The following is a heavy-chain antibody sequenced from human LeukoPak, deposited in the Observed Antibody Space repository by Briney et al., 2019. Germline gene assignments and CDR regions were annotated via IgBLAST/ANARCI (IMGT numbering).Heavy chain of an antibody. CDR3: ARRSSGYCSSTSCYAYHYYYYGMDV. CDR2: IKQDGSEK. V-gene: IGHV3-7*03. Sequence: GGSLRLSCAASGFTFSSYWMSWVRQAPGKGLEWVANIKQDGSEKYYVDSVKSRFTISRDNAKNSLYLQMNSLRAEDTAVYYCARRSSGYCSSTSCYAYHYYYYGMDVWGKGTTVTVSS. CDR1: GFTFSSYW. J-gene: IGHJ6*04. D-gene: IGHD2-2*01.